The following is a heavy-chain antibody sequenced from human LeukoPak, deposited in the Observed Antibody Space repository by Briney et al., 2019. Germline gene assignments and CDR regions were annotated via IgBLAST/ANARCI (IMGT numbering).Heavy chain of an antibody. D-gene: IGHD1-14*01. CDR1: GYTFTSYD. V-gene: IGHV1-8*01. CDR3: ARGGGSGKNYYYYYMDV. CDR2: MNPNSGNT. Sequence: ASVKVSCKASGYTFTSYDINWVRQAPGQGLEWMGWMNPNSGNTGYAQKFQGRVTMTRNTSISTAYMELSSLRSEDTAVYYCARGGGSGKNYYYYYMDVWGKGTTVTVSS. J-gene: IGHJ6*03.